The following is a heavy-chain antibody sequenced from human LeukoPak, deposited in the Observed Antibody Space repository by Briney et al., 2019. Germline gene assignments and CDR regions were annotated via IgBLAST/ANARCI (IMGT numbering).Heavy chain of an antibody. D-gene: IGHD3-22*01. CDR1: GGTFSSYA. CDR3: ASWTYYYDSIGYWYFDL. Sequence: ASVKVSCKASGGTFSSYAISWVRQAPGQGLEWMGGIIPIFGTANYAQKFQGRVTITTDESTSTAYMELSSLRSEDTAVYYCASWTYYYDSIGYWYFDLWGRGTLVTVSS. V-gene: IGHV1-69*05. CDR2: IIPIFGTA. J-gene: IGHJ2*01.